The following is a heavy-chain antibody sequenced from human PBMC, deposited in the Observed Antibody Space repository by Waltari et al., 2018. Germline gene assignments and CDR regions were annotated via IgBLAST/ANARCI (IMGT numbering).Heavy chain of an antibody. CDR2: VSGSGGST. J-gene: IGHJ5*02. CDR1: GFTFRSCA. Sequence: EVQLLASGGGLVQDGGSRRLSCAASGFTFRSCAMSWVRQAPGQGVGWDQAVSGSGGSTYYADSVKGPFTISRANSKNTLYLQMNSLRAEDTAVYYCAKEEKAQRVLRYFDGLSPDRQNWFDPWGQGTLVTVSS. CDR3: AKEEKAQRVLRYFDGLSPDRQNWFDP. D-gene: IGHD3-9*01. V-gene: IGHV3-23*01.